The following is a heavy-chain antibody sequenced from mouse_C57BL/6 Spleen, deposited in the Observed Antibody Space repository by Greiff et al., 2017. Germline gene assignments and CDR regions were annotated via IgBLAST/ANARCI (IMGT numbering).Heavy chain of an antibody. V-gene: IGHV1-66*01. CDR2: IYPGSGNT. J-gene: IGHJ2*01. Sequence: QVQLQQSGPELVKPGASVKISCKASGYSFTSYYIHWVKQRPGQGLEWIGWIYPGSGNTKYNEKFKGKATLTADTSSSTAYMQLSSLTSEDSAVYDCARGLGRGHFDYWGQGTTLTVSS. D-gene: IGHD4-1*01. CDR3: ARGLGRGHFDY. CDR1: GYSFTSYY.